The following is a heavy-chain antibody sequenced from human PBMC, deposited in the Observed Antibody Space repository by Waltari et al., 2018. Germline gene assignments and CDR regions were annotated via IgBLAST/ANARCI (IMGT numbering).Heavy chain of an antibody. CDR3: ARLNYYDSSGYYYENFDY. Sequence: QVQLVQSGAEVKKPGASVKVSCKASGYTFTSYSLHWVRQAPAQRLEWMGWINAGNGNTKYSQKFQGRVTITRDTSASTAYMELSSLRSEDTAVYYCARLNYYDSSGYYYENFDYWGQGTLVTVSS. CDR2: INAGNGNT. V-gene: IGHV1-3*01. D-gene: IGHD3-22*01. CDR1: GYTFTSYS. J-gene: IGHJ4*02.